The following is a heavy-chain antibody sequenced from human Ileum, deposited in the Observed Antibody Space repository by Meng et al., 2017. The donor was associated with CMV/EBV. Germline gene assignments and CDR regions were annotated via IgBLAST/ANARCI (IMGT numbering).Heavy chain of an antibody. Sequence: PGLVKPSGTLSLTCAVSGGSISRANWWTWVRQTPGKGLEWIGEVYRGGNAMYNPSLQSRLTISVDDSTNQVSLRLRSVTAADTAMYYCTTGSAYSPPGQFHQWGQGTLVTVSS. CDR3: TTGSAYSPPGQFHQ. J-gene: IGHJ4*02. CDR2: VYRGGNA. D-gene: IGHD3-22*01. CDR1: GGSISRANW. V-gene: IGHV4-4*02.